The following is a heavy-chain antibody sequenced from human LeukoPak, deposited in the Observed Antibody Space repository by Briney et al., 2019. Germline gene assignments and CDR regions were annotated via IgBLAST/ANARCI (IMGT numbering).Heavy chain of an antibody. J-gene: IGHJ4*02. Sequence: PSGTLSLTCAVSGGSISSGNWWSWVRQPPGKGLEWIAEIHHSGSTNYNPSLESRVTISVDKSKNQFSLKLISVTAADTAVYYCARWTYGDYYNFDYWGQGTLVTVSS. V-gene: IGHV4-4*02. CDR2: IHHSGST. CDR1: GGSISSGNW. CDR3: ARWTYGDYYNFDY. D-gene: IGHD4-17*01.